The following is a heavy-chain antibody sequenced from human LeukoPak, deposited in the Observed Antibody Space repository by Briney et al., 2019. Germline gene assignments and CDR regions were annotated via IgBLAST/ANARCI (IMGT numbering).Heavy chain of an antibody. J-gene: IGHJ4*02. CDR1: GYSISSSYY. V-gene: IGHV4-39*01. Sequence: PSETLSLTCSVSGYSISSSYYWGWIRQPPGKGLEWIGSIYYSGSTYYNPSLKSRVTISVDTSKNQFSLKLSSVTAADTAVYYCARQYDFWSGYYTPIWSFDYWGQGTLVTVSS. D-gene: IGHD3-3*01. CDR2: IYYSGST. CDR3: ARQYDFWSGYYTPIWSFDY.